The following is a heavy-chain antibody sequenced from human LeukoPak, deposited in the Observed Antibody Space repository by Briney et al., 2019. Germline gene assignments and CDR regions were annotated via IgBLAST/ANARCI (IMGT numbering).Heavy chain of an antibody. D-gene: IGHD3-3*01. Sequence: PSQTLSLTCTVSGGSISSGGYYWSWIRQHPGKGLEWIGYIYYSGSTYYNPSLKSRVTISVDTSKNQFSLKLSSVTAADTAVYYCARGIVLRFLEWGLSLTYYGMDVWGQGTTVTVSS. V-gene: IGHV4-31*03. CDR3: ARGIVLRFLEWGLSLTYYGMDV. CDR1: GGSISSGGYY. CDR2: IYYSGST. J-gene: IGHJ6*02.